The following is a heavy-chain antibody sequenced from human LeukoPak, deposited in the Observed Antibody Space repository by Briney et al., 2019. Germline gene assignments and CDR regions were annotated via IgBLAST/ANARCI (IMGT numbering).Heavy chain of an antibody. V-gene: IGHV4-59*01. Sequence: KPSETLSLTCTVSGGSINSYYWGWIRQPPEKGLERIGYIYYSGSTTYNPSLKSRVTISVDTSKNQFSLKLSSVTAADTAVYYCARETSSGSGYYFDYWGQGTLVTVSS. D-gene: IGHD3-22*01. CDR1: GGSINSYY. CDR3: ARETSSGSGYYFDY. J-gene: IGHJ4*02. CDR2: IYYSGST.